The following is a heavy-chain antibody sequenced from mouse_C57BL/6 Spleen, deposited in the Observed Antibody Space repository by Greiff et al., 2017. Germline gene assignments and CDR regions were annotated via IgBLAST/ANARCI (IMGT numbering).Heavy chain of an antibody. CDR2: IDPSDSYT. CDR3: ARRDLGY. Sequence: QVQLQQPGAELVKPGASVKLSCKASGYTFTSYWMQWVKQRPGQGLEWIGEIDPSDSYTNYNQKFKGKATLTVDTSSSTAYMQLSSLTSEDSAVYYCARRDLGYGGQGNSVTVSS. V-gene: IGHV1-50*01. J-gene: IGHJ4*01. CDR1: GYTFTSYW.